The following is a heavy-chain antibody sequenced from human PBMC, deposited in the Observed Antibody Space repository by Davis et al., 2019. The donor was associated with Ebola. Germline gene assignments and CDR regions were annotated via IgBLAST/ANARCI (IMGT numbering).Heavy chain of an antibody. J-gene: IGHJ4*02. CDR1: GYTFTSYA. CDR2: INAGNGNT. D-gene: IGHD6-19*01. Sequence: ASVQVSCKASGYTFTSYAMHWVRQAPGQRLEWLGWINAGNGNTKYSQKFQGRVTITRDTSASTAYMELSSLRSEDTAVYYCARDSGGWYYFDYWGQGTLVTVSS. V-gene: IGHV1-3*01. CDR3: ARDSGGWYYFDY.